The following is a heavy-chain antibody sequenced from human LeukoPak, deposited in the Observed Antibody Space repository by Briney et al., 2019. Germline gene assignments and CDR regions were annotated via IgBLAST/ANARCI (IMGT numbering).Heavy chain of an antibody. CDR3: ARVLSGYCSGGSCPRPFDY. CDR1: GYTFTSYG. Sequence: ASVTVSCKASGYTFTSYGISWVRQAPGQGLEWMGWISAYNGNTNYAQKLQGRVTMTTDTSTSTAYMELRSLRSDDTAVYYCARVLSGYCSGGSCPRPFDYWGQGTLVTVSS. V-gene: IGHV1-18*01. J-gene: IGHJ4*02. D-gene: IGHD2-15*01. CDR2: ISAYNGNT.